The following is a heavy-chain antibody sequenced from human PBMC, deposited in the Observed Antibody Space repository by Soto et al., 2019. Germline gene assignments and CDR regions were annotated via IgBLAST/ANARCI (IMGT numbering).Heavy chain of an antibody. CDR3: ARQIYDSDTGPNFQYYFDS. Sequence: GETLKISCKGSGYSFAGYWITWVRQKPGKGLEWMGRIDPSDSQTYYSPSFRGHVTISVTKSITTVFLQWSSLRASGTAMYYCARQIYDSDTGPNFQYYFDSWGQGTPVTVSS. CDR2: IDPSDSQT. V-gene: IGHV5-10-1*01. J-gene: IGHJ4*02. D-gene: IGHD3-22*01. CDR1: GYSFAGYW.